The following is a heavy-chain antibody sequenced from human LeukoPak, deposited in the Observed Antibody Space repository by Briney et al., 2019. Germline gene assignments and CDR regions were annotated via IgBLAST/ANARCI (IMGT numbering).Heavy chain of an antibody. CDR1: GCSISSYY. Sequence: SETLSLTCTVSGCSISSYYWSWIRQFPGKGLDWIAYIFYSGYTNYNPSLKSRVTISLDTSKNQFSLKLSSVTAADTAVYYCASANTTGVYYFHYWGQGTLVTVSS. D-gene: IGHD2/OR15-2a*01. V-gene: IGHV4-59*01. CDR3: ASANTTGVYYFHY. CDR2: IFYSGYT. J-gene: IGHJ4*02.